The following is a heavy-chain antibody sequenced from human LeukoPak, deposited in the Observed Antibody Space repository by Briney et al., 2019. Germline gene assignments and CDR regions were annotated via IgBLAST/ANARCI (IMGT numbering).Heavy chain of an antibody. J-gene: IGHJ4*02. CDR3: ATYRQVLLPFES. Sequence: GGSLRLSCTASGFNFVDYEMSWVRQPPGKGLEWVSSIFPSGGEIHYADSVRGRFTISRDNSKSTLSLQMNSLRAEDTAIYYCATYRQVLLPFESWGQGTLVTVSS. V-gene: IGHV3-23*01. D-gene: IGHD2-8*02. CDR2: IFPSGGEI. CDR1: GFNFVDYE.